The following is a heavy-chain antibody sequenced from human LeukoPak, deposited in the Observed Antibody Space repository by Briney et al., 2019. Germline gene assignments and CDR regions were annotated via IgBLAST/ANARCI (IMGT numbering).Heavy chain of an antibody. Sequence: ASVKVSCTASGYTFTSYGISWVRQAPGQGLEWMGWISAYNGNTNYAQKLQGRVTMTTDTSTSTAYMELRSLRSDDTAVYYCARMSIFGVAKFYYFDYWGQGTLVTVSS. CDR1: GYTFTSYG. J-gene: IGHJ4*02. D-gene: IGHD3-3*01. V-gene: IGHV1-18*01. CDR3: ARMSIFGVAKFYYFDY. CDR2: ISAYNGNT.